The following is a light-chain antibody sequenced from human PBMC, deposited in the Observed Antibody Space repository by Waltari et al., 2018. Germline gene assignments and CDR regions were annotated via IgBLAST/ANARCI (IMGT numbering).Light chain of an antibody. V-gene: IGLV3-19*01. J-gene: IGLJ3*02. Sequence: SSELTQDPAVSVALGQTVSITCQGDSLRNHYVSWYQQKPGQAPLLVFYGKNSRPPGSADRFSGSSSGKAACVSGAGAQAEDEADFFCATRDVTANHWVFGGGTKVTVL. CDR3: ATRDVTANHWV. CDR2: GKN. CDR1: SLRNHY.